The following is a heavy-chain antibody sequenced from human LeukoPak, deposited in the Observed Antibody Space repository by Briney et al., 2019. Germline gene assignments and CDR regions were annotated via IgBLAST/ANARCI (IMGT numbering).Heavy chain of an antibody. D-gene: IGHD5-18*01. CDR3: AKDGDTAMVTFADY. CDR2: ISYDGSNK. V-gene: IGHV3-30*18. CDR1: GFTFSSYG. Sequence: GGSLRLSCAASGFTFSSYGMHWVRQAPGKGLEWVAVISYDGSNKYYADSVKGRFTISRDNSKNTLYLQMNSLRAEDTAVYYCAKDGDTAMVTFADYWGQGTLVTVSS. J-gene: IGHJ4*02.